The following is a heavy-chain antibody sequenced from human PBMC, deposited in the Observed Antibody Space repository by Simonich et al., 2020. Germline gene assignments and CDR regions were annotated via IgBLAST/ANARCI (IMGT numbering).Heavy chain of an antibody. Sequence: QVQLQESGPGLVKPSETLSLTCAVSGYSISRGYYWGWIRPPPGKGLEWIGSIYHSGSTTYNPSRKSRFTISVDTSKNQFSLKLSSVTAADTAVYYCARVGYSNYYYYGMDVWGQGTTVTVSS. D-gene: IGHD6-13*01. CDR1: GYSISRGYY. J-gene: IGHJ6*02. CDR2: IYHSGST. CDR3: ARVGYSNYYYYGMDV. V-gene: IGHV4-38-2*01.